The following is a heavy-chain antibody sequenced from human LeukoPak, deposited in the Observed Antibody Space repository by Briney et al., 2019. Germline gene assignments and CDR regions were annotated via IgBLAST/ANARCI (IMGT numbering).Heavy chain of an antibody. D-gene: IGHD3-22*01. Sequence: TSQTLSLTCTVSGGSISSGDYYWSWIRQPPGKGLEWIGYIYYSGSTYYNPSLKSRVTISVDTSKSQFSLKLSSVTAADTAVYYCAILGAYYYDSSGYSRSTYYFDYWGQGTLVTVSS. CDR2: IYYSGST. J-gene: IGHJ4*02. V-gene: IGHV4-30-4*01. CDR3: AILGAYYYDSSGYSRSTYYFDY. CDR1: GGSISSGDYY.